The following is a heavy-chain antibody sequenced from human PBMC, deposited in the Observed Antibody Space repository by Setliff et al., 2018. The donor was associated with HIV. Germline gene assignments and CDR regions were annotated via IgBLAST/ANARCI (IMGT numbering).Heavy chain of an antibody. CDR3: ARDAPGNTESAPGY. CDR1: GYTFSSDG. D-gene: IGHD1-7*01. CDR2: NNAYNGNT. Sequence: GASVKVSCKASGYTFSSDGISWVRQAPGQGLEWMGWNNAYNGNTNYIEKLQGRVTMTTDTSTSTAYMELRSLRSDDTAVYYCARDAPGNTESAPGYWGQGTLVTVSS. J-gene: IGHJ4*02. V-gene: IGHV1-18*01.